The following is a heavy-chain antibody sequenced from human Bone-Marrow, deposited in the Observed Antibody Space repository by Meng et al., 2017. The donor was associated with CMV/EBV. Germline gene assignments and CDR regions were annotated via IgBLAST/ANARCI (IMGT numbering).Heavy chain of an antibody. J-gene: IGHJ4*02. D-gene: IGHD5/OR15-5a*01. CDR2: LRPDNGAR. CDR1: GDIFTELG. Sequence: ASVQVSRQAFGDIFTELGLSRLRQAPGQGLAWVGWLRPDNGARKYAHYVQGRVSLIMEWSTATAYMELRNLRLDDTAVYYCARGGPFYDSARGGRDWYFDLWGQGSLVTVSS. CDR3: ARGGPFYDSARGGRDWYFDL. V-gene: IGHV1-18*01.